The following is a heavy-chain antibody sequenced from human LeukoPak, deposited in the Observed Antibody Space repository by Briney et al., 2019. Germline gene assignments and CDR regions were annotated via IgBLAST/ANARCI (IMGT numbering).Heavy chain of an antibody. V-gene: IGHV3-23*01. CDR3: AKPGGNGSGSYYGYYYYYYMDV. CDR2: ISGSGGST. CDR1: GFTFSSYA. J-gene: IGHJ6*03. Sequence: PGGSLRLSCAVSGFTFSSYAMTWVRQAPGEGLEWVSAISGSGGSTYYADSVKGRFTISRDNSKNTLYLQMNSLRAEDTAVYYCAKPGGNGSGSYYGYYYYYYMDVWGKGTTVTISS. D-gene: IGHD3-10*01.